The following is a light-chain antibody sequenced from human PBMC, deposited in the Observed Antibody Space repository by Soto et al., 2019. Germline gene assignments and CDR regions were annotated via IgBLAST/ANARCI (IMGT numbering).Light chain of an antibody. Sequence: QSALTQPASVSGSPGQSITISCTGTRSNIGAGYDVHWYQQLPGTAPKLLIYGNNNRPSGVPDRFSGSKSGTSASLAITGLQAEDEADYYCQSYDSSLSGSVFGGGTQLTVL. CDR2: GNN. V-gene: IGLV1-40*01. CDR3: QSYDSSLSGSV. CDR1: RSNIGAGYD. J-gene: IGLJ2*01.